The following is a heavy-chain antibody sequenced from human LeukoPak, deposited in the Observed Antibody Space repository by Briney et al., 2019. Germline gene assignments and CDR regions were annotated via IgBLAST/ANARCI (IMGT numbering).Heavy chain of an antibody. CDR1: GYIFTSYD. CDR2: MNPNSGNT. V-gene: IGHV1-8*01. CDR3: ARLVLLWFGESEGGFDP. Sequence: ASVKVSCKASGYIFTSYDINWVRQAPGQGLEWMGWMNPNSGNTGYAQKFQGRVTMTRNTSISTAYMELSSLSSEDTAVYYCARLVLLWFGESEGGFDPWGQGTLVTVSS. J-gene: IGHJ5*02. D-gene: IGHD3-10*01.